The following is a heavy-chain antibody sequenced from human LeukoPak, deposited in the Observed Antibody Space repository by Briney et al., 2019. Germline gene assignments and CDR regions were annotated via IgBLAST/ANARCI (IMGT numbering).Heavy chain of an antibody. CDR2: ISTTGST. Sequence: PSETLSLTCTVSGDSISSYYWGWIRQPPGKGLEWIGFISTTGSTNYNPSLESRVTISGDMSKNQFSLKLSSVTAADTAVYYCARLWVTTTYDTFDIWGQGTMVTVSS. D-gene: IGHD3-22*01. CDR3: ARLWVTTTYDTFDI. CDR1: GDSISSYY. J-gene: IGHJ3*02. V-gene: IGHV4-4*09.